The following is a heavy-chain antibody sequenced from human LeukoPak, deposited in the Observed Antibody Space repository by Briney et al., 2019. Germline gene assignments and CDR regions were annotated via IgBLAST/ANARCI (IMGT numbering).Heavy chain of an antibody. J-gene: IGHJ4*02. D-gene: IGHD6-19*01. V-gene: IGHV3-21*01. CDR3: AKARTAVATFDY. Sequence: GGSLRLSCAASGCTFSSYSMNWVRQAPGKGLEWVSSISSSSSYIYYADSVKGRFTISRDNAKNSLYLQMNSLRAEDTAVYYCAKARTAVATFDYWGQGTLVTVSS. CDR1: GCTFSSYS. CDR2: ISSSSSYI.